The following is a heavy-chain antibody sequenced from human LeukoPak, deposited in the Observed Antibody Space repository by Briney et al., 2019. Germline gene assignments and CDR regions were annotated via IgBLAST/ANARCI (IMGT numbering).Heavy chain of an antibody. CDR1: ELTLSDAW. D-gene: IGHD4-11*01. V-gene: IGHV3-15*01. CDR2: IKSETDGGTA. J-gene: IGHJ5*02. Sequence: GGSLRLSCGASELTLSDAWMYWVRQAPGKGLECIGHIKSETDGGTADYIAPVKSRFTISGDDSTNTLFLQMSSLKTEDPAVYYCATLYRTDPWGQGTLVTVSS. CDR3: ATLYRTDP.